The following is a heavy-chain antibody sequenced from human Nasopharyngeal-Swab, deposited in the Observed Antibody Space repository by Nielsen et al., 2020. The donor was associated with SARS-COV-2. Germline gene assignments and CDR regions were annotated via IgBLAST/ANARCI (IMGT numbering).Heavy chain of an antibody. CDR3: ARDERSGWNLNGMDV. V-gene: IGHV4-59*01. J-gene: IGHJ6*02. CDR2: IYNSGST. D-gene: IGHD6-19*01. CDR1: GGSISTYY. Sequence: SETLSLTSIVSGGSISTYYWTWLRQSPGKGLEWIGYIYNSGSTNYNPSLKSRVTMSVDTSKNQFSLHLSSVSPADTAVYYCARDERSGWNLNGMDVWGQGTTVTVSS.